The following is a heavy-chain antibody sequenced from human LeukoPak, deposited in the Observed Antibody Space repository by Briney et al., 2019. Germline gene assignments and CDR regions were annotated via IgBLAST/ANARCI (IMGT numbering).Heavy chain of an antibody. CDR1: GFTFSSYE. CDR2: ISSSGSTI. J-gene: IGHJ6*02. Sequence: GGSLRLSCAASGFTFSSYEMNWVRQAPGKGLEGVSYISSSGSTIYYADSVKGRFTISRDNAKNSLYLQMNSLRAGDTAVYYCARDRSMTTDYGMDVWGQGTTVTVSS. D-gene: IGHD4-11*01. V-gene: IGHV3-48*03. CDR3: ARDRSMTTDYGMDV.